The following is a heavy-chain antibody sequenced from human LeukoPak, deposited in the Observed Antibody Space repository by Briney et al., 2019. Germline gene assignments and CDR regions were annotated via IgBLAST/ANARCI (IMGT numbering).Heavy chain of an antibody. CDR1: GYIFTELS. Sequence: GASVKVSCKVSGYIFTELSMHWVRQAPGQGLEWMGWVHPYNGDTQYSQKYRGRLTMTADMSTTTGHMELRSLTSDDTAVYYCAAQYYGDSRLYGMDIWGQGTTVVVSS. J-gene: IGHJ6*02. CDR3: AAQYYGDSRLYGMDI. V-gene: IGHV1-24*01. CDR2: VHPYNGDT. D-gene: IGHD2-21*01.